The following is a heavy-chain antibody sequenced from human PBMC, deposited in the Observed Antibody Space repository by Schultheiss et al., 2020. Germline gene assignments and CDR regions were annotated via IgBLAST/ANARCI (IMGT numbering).Heavy chain of an antibody. CDR2: IYTSGSN. CDR3: ARHESGSYYEVDY. D-gene: IGHD1-26*01. Sequence: GSLRLSCAVYGGSFSGYYWSWIRQPAGKGLEWIGRIYTSGSNNYNPSLKSRVTMSVDTSKNQFSLKLSSVTAADTAVYYCARHESGSYYEVDYWGQGTLVTVSS. V-gene: IGHV4-59*10. J-gene: IGHJ4*02. CDR1: GGSFSGYY.